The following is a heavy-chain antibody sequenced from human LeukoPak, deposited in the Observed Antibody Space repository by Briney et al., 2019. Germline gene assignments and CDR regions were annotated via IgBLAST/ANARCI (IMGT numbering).Heavy chain of an antibody. CDR3: ARHHDSRGYYYLQYYYYMDV. Sequence: PSETLSLTCTVSGGSISSSSYYWGWIRQPPGKGLEWIGTIYYSGSTYYNPSLKSRVTISVDTSKNQFSLKLSSVTAADTAVYYCARHHDSRGYYYLQYYYYMDVWGKGTTVTVSS. CDR1: GGSISSSSYY. V-gene: IGHV4-39*01. CDR2: IYYSGST. J-gene: IGHJ6*03. D-gene: IGHD3-22*01.